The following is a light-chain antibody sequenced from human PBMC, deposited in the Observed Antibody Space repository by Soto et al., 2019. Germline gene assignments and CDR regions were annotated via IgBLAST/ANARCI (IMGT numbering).Light chain of an antibody. CDR3: QQANTFPIT. CDR1: QDISSW. V-gene: IGKV1-12*01. Sequence: DIQMTQSPSSVSASVGDRVTITCRASQDISSWLAWYQQKPGKAPNLLIYTASSLQSGVQSRFSGSGSGTDFTLTISSLQPEDFATYYCQQANTFPITFGQGTRLEIK. CDR2: TAS. J-gene: IGKJ5*01.